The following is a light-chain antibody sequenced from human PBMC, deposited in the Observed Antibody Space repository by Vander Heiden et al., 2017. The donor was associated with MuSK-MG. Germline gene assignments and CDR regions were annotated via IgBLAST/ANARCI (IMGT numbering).Light chain of an antibody. Sequence: DIQVTKSPLSLSASIEERITLTCRTSQSVNTYFNWYQQRPGQAPQLLIYAGSSLQTGVPSRFSGSGSGTDFTLTISGLQPEDVATYFCQQRNNIPWTFGERTKVEVK. CDR2: AGS. V-gene: IGKV1-39*01. CDR1: QSVNTY. J-gene: IGKJ1*01. CDR3: QQRNNIPWT.